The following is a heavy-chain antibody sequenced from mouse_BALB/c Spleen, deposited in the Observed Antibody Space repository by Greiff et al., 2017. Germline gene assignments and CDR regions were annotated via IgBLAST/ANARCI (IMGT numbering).Heavy chain of an antibody. V-gene: IGHV1-63*01. CDR1: GYAFTNYW. J-gene: IGHJ2*01. D-gene: IGHD1-2*01. CDR3: ASSLPLFDY. Sequence: QVQLQQSGAELVRPGTSVKISCKASGYAFTNYWLGWVKQRPGHGLEWIGDIYPGSGNTYYNEKFKGKATLTADKSSSTAYMQLSSLTSEDSAVYFCASSLPLFDYWGQGTTLTVSS. CDR2: IYPGSGNT.